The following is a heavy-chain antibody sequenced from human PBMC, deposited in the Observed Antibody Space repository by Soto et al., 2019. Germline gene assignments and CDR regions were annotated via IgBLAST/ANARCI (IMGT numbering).Heavy chain of an antibody. J-gene: IGHJ6*02. CDR1: GGTFSSYA. Sequence: GASVKVSCKASGGTFSSYAISWVRQAPGQGLEWMGGIIPIFGTANYAQKFQGRVTITADESTSTAYMELSSLRSEDTAVYYCASRKGGGAGYYYYGMDVWGQGTTVTVSS. D-gene: IGHD2-15*01. CDR3: ASRKGGGAGYYYYGMDV. CDR2: IIPIFGTA. V-gene: IGHV1-69*13.